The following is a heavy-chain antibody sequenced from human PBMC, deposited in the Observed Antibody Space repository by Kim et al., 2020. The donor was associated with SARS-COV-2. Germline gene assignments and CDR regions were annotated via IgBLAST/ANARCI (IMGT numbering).Heavy chain of an antibody. V-gene: IGHV4-30-4*01. J-gene: IGHJ4*02. D-gene: IGHD3-10*01. CDR1: GGSISRGDFF. Sequence: SETLSLTCTVSGGSISRGDFFWSWIRQPPGKGLEWMGYIFHTGSTSYNPSLKSRIAMSVDTSKNQFSLNLTSVTLADTAVYYCAREGLIYYGSGTDPFDSWGQGTLVSVSS. CDR3: AREGLIYYGSGTDPFDS. CDR2: IFHTGST.